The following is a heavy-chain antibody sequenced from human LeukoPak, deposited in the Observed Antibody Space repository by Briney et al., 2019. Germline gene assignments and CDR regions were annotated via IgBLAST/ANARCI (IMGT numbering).Heavy chain of an antibody. CDR2: ISYDGSNK. CDR3: AKDIRRYNWDNFDY. V-gene: IGHV3-30*18. J-gene: IGHJ4*02. D-gene: IGHD1/OR15-1a*01. Sequence: GRSLRLSCAASGFTFSSYGMHWVRQAPGKGLEWVAVISYDGSNKYYADSVKGRFTSSRDNSKNTLYLQMNSLRAEDTAVYYCAKDIRRYNWDNFDYWGQGTLVTVSS. CDR1: GFTFSSYG.